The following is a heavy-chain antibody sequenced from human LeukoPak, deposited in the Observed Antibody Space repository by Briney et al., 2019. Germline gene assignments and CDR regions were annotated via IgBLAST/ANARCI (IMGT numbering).Heavy chain of an antibody. D-gene: IGHD4-11*01. V-gene: IGHV3-49*04. CDR1: GFTFSSYS. CDR2: IRSKAYGGTT. J-gene: IGHJ4*02. CDR3: TRLYSNYVDYFDY. Sequence: LSGGSLRLSCAASGFTFSSYSMNWVRQAPGKGLEWVGFIRSKAYGGTTEYAASVKGRFTISRDDSKSIAYLQMNSLKTEDTAVYYCTRLYSNYVDYFDYWGQGTLVTVSS.